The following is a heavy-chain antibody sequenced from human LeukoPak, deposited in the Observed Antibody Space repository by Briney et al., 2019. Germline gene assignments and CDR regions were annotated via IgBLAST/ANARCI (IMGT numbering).Heavy chain of an antibody. J-gene: IGHJ4*02. CDR1: GFTFSDHY. CDR2: IGGSGSNI. D-gene: IGHD2-21*01. CDR3: TRDPRLSLY. Sequence: GGSLRLSCAASGFTFSDHYMSWTRQAPGKGLEWLSYIGGSGSNIQYADSVKGRFTISRDNRRNVLYLQMNSLRDEDTAVYYCTRDPRLSLYWGQGTLVTVSS. V-gene: IGHV3-11*01.